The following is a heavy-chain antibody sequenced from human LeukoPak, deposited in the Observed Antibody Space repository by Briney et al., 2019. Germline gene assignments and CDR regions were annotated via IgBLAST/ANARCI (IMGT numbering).Heavy chain of an antibody. V-gene: IGHV3-23*01. Sequence: PGGSLRLSCAASGFTFSSYAMSWVRQAPGKGLEWVSAISGSGGSTYYADSVKGRFTISRDNSKNTLYLQMNSLRAEDTAVYYCAKVKGNIDYYDTHFDHWGQGTLVTVSS. CDR3: AKVKGNIDYYDTHFDH. CDR2: ISGSGGST. J-gene: IGHJ4*02. D-gene: IGHD3-22*01. CDR1: GFTFSSYA.